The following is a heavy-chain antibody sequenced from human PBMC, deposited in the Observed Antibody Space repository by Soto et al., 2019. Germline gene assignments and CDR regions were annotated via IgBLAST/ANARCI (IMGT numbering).Heavy chain of an antibody. CDR1: GGTFSTYT. D-gene: IGHD1-26*01. V-gene: IGHV1-69*01. CDR2: IIPIFGTA. Sequence: QVQLVQSGAEVKKSGSSVKVSCKASGGTFSTYTFSWVRQAPGQGLKWMGRIIPIFGTATHTQNFQGRLTITADESTSTAYMELSSLRSEDTAVYFCARSVGVTTLSYLDYWGQGTLVTVSS. J-gene: IGHJ4*02. CDR3: ARSVGVTTLSYLDY.